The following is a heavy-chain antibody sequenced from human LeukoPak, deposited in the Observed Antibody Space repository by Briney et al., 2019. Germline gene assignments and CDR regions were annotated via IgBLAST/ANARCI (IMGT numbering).Heavy chain of an antibody. CDR1: GYSFTNYW. Sequence: GESLKISCKGSGYSFTNYWIGWVRQMPGKGLEWMGIIYPGDSDTRYSPSFQGQVTISADKSTNTAYLQWSSLKASDTAMYYCAGAEVLYGDAFDIWGQGTMVTVSS. CDR2: IYPGDSDT. V-gene: IGHV5-51*01. D-gene: IGHD2-2*02. CDR3: AGAEVLYGDAFDI. J-gene: IGHJ3*02.